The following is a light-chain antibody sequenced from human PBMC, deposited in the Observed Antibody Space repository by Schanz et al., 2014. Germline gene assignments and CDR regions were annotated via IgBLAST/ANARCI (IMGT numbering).Light chain of an antibody. J-gene: IGLJ1*01. V-gene: IGLV2-14*02. Sequence: QSALTQPASVSGSPGQSITISCTGTSSDVGNYNLVSWYQQHPGKAPKLMTYEVSKRPSGVSNRFSGSKSGNTASLTIFDLQPEDEADYYCGALSTSDAPVFGTGTKLTVL. CDR1: SSDVGNYNL. CDR2: EVS. CDR3: GALSTSDAPV.